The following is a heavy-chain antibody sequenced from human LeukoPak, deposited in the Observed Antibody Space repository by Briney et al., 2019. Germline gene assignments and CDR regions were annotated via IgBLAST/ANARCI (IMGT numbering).Heavy chain of an antibody. V-gene: IGHV1-69*13. CDR2: IIPIFGTA. CDR3: ARDAPSSGSYYHFDY. D-gene: IGHD1-26*01. CDR1: GGTFSSYA. J-gene: IGHJ4*02. Sequence: SVKVSCKASGGTFSSYAISWVRQAPGQGLEWMGGIIPIFGTANYAQKFQGRVTITADESTSTAYMELSSLRSEDTAVYYCARDAPSSGSYYHFDYWGQGTLVTASS.